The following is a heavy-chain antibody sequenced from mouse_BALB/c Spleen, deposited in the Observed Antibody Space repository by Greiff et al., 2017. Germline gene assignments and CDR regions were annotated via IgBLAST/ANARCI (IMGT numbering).Heavy chain of an antibody. D-gene: IGHD2-4*01. CDR1: GYSITSGYY. Sequence: EVKLQESGPGLVKPSQSLSLTCSVTGYSITSGYYWNWIRQFPGNKLEWMGYISYDGSNNYNPSLKNRISITRDTSKNQFFLKLNSVTTEDTATYYCAKRGYDYDLYYFDYWGQGTTLTVSS. J-gene: IGHJ2*01. CDR2: ISYDGSN. CDR3: AKRGYDYDLYYFDY. V-gene: IGHV3-6*02.